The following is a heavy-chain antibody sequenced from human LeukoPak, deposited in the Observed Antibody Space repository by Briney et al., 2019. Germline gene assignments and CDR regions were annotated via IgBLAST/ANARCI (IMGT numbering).Heavy chain of an antibody. D-gene: IGHD3-22*01. CDR3: AKDRVSFDSSAHDY. CDR2: ISGSGGST. CDR1: GFTFSSCA. Sequence: PGGSLRLSCAASGFTFSSCAMSWVRQAPGKGLEWVSAISGSGGSTYYADSVKGRFTISRDNSKNTLYLQMNSLRAEDTAVYYCAKDRVSFDSSAHDYWGQGILVVVSS. V-gene: IGHV3-23*01. J-gene: IGHJ4*02.